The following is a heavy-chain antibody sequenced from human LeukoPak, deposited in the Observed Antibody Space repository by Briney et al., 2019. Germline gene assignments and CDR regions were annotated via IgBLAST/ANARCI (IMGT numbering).Heavy chain of an antibody. CDR2: INHSGST. V-gene: IGHV4-34*01. J-gene: IGHJ4*02. D-gene: IGHD3-22*01. Sequence: PSETLSLTCAVYGGSFSGYYWSWIRQPPGKGLEWIGEINHSGSTNYNPSLKSRVTISVDTSKNQFSLKLSPVTAADTAVYYCASGSVSPDYYDSSGYYPLLGYWGQGTLITVSS. CDR1: GGSFSGYY. CDR3: ASGSVSPDYYDSSGYYPLLGY.